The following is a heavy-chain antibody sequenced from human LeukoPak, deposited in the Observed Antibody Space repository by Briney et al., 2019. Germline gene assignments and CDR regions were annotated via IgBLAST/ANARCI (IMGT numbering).Heavy chain of an antibody. D-gene: IGHD3-22*01. CDR1: GGSIRGGSYY. CDR2: IYVGGST. Sequence: SETLSLTCTVSGGSIRGGSYYWNWIRQPAGKGLEWIGRIYVGGSTNYNPSLKSRVTISVDTSKKQFSLKLSSVTAADTAVYYCVRHAYSSGYILDYWGQGTLVTVSS. V-gene: IGHV4-61*02. CDR3: VRHAYSSGYILDY. J-gene: IGHJ4*02.